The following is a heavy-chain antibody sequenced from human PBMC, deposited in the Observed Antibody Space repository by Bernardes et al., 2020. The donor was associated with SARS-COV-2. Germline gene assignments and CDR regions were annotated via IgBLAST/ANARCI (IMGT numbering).Heavy chain of an antibody. J-gene: IGHJ4*02. D-gene: IGHD6-13*01. V-gene: IGHV3-21*01. CDR3: ARSPTPGIAPGGADY. CDR1: GFTFSDYT. Sequence: GGSLRLSSAASGFTFSDYTINWVRQAPGKGLEWISSISSSSAYIYYADSVKGRFTVSRDNAKNSLYLQMNSLRLEDTALYYCARSPTPGIAPGGADYWGQGTLVTVSS. CDR2: ISSSSAYI.